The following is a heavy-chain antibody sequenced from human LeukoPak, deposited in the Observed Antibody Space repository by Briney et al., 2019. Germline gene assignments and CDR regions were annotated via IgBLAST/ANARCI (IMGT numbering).Heavy chain of an antibody. J-gene: IGHJ4*02. CDR1: GGSISSGGYY. D-gene: IGHD3-3*01. CDR3: HYDFWSGYSYFDY. V-gene: IGHV4-39*03. CDR2: IYYSGST. Sequence: SETLSLTCTVSGGSISSGGYYWSWIRQPPGKGLEWIGSIYYSGSTYYNPSLKSRVTISVDTSKNQFSLKLSSVTAADTAVYYCHYDFWSGYSYFDYWGQGTLVTVSS.